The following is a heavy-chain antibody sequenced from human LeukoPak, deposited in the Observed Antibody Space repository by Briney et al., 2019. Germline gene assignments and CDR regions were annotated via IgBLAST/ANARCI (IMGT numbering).Heavy chain of an antibody. CDR2: IYTSGST. Sequence: PSQTLSLTCAVSGGSISGGGYSWSWIRQPPGKGLEWIGRIYTSGSTNYNPSLKSRVTMSVDTSKNQFSLKLSSVTAADTAVYYCARENYDILTGYDYWGQGTLVTVSS. J-gene: IGHJ4*02. CDR1: GGSISGGGYS. D-gene: IGHD3-9*01. CDR3: ARENYDILTGYDY. V-gene: IGHV4-61*02.